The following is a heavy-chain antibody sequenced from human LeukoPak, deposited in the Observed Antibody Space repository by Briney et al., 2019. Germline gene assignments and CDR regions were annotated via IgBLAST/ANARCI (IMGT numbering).Heavy chain of an antibody. V-gene: IGHV3-23*01. J-gene: IGHJ4*02. D-gene: IGHD3-9*01. CDR3: AKDHSRSGLPEDFDWFYY. CDR2: ISASGGST. CDR1: GFTFSSSA. Sequence: GGSLRLSCAASGFTFSSSAMSWVRQVPGKGLEWVSGISASGGSTNYADSVRGRFTISRDNSKNTLYVQMNSLRDEDTALYYCAKDHSRSGLPEDFDWFYYWGQGTLVTVSS.